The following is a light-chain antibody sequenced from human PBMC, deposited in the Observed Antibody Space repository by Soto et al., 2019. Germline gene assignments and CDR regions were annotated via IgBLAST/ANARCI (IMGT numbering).Light chain of an antibody. CDR2: DVS. Sequence: QSVLTQPASVSGSPGQSITISCTGTSSDVGAYNYVSWYQHHPGKAPRLIINDVSHRPSGVSNRFSGSKSGNTTSLTSSGLQAEDEADYYWPSYTDSTLEVFGGGTKLTVL. V-gene: IGLV2-14*03. J-gene: IGLJ2*01. CDR3: PSYTDSTLEV. CDR1: SSDVGAYNY.